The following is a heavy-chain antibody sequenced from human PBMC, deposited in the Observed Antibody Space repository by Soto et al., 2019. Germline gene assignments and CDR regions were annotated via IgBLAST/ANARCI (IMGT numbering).Heavy chain of an antibody. V-gene: IGHV1-18*01. J-gene: IGHJ4*02. CDR3: ACDQLERPFDY. D-gene: IGHD1-1*01. CDR2: ISVYNGNT. CDR1: GYTFTSYG. Sequence: ASVKVSCKASGYTFTSYGISWVRQAPGQGLEWMGWISVYNGNTNYAQKLQGRVTMTTDTSTSTAYMELSSLRSEDTAVYYCACDQLERPFDYWGQGALVTVSS.